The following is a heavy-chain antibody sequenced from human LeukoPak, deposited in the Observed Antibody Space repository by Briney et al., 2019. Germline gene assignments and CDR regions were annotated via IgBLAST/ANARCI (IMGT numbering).Heavy chain of an antibody. Sequence: ASVKVSCKVSGYTLTELSMHRVRQAPGKGLEWMGGFDPEDGETIYAQKFQGRVTMTEDTSTDTAYMELSSLRSEDTAVYYCATEGTIAVAGSFDYWGQGTLVTVSS. D-gene: IGHD6-19*01. V-gene: IGHV1-24*01. J-gene: IGHJ4*02. CDR1: GYTLTELS. CDR2: FDPEDGET. CDR3: ATEGTIAVAGSFDY.